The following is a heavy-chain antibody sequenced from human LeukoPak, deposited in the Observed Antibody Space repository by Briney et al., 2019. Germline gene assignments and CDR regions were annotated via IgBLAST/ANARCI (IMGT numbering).Heavy chain of an antibody. J-gene: IGHJ4*02. CDR1: GYTFTSYA. V-gene: IGHV1-3*01. CDR3: ASGGYYYTSGSYYTLLAFDY. D-gene: IGHD3-10*01. CDR2: IHGGNGDT. Sequence: GASVKVSCKASGYTFTSYALHWVRQAPGQRLEWMGWIHGGNGDTKYSQNFQGRVTITRDTSASTAYMELSSLRSEDTAVYYCASGGYYYTSGSYYTLLAFDYWGQGTLVSVSS.